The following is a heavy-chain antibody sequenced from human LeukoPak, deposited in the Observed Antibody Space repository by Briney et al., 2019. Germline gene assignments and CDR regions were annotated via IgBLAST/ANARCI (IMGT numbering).Heavy chain of an antibody. CDR3: AREGTRSSVYLYY. D-gene: IGHD3-22*01. V-gene: IGHV4-34*01. CDR2: INHSGST. J-gene: IGHJ4*02. Sequence: SETLSLTCAVYGGSFSGYYWSWIRQPPGKGLEWIGEINHSGSTTYNPSLTSRVTISVDTSKNQFSLKLRSVTAADTAVYYCAREGTRSSVYLYYWGQGTLVTVSS. CDR1: GGSFSGYY.